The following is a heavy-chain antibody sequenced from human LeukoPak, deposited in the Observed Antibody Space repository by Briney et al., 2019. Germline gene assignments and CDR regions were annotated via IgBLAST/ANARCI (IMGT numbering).Heavy chain of an antibody. Sequence: PSETLSLTCTVSGGSISSSSYYWGWIRQPPGKGLEWIGYIYYSGSTYYNPSLKSRVTISVDTSKNQFSLKLSSVTAADTAVYYCARDSSRGEFDYWGQGTLVTVSS. J-gene: IGHJ4*02. CDR3: ARDSSRGEFDY. CDR1: GGSISSSSYY. V-gene: IGHV4-31*03. D-gene: IGHD2-21*01. CDR2: IYYSGST.